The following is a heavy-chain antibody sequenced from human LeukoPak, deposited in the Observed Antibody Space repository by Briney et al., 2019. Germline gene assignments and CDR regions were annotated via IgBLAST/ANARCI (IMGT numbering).Heavy chain of an antibody. D-gene: IGHD3-9*01. CDR3: ARGSDEVLTGYHSPFDS. CDR1: GFTVSTNY. Sequence: GGSLRLSCAASGFTVSTNYMSWVRQAPGKGLEWVSLIYSGGSTYYADSVKGRFTISRDNSKNTLYLQMNSLRAEDTAVYYCARGSDEVLTGYHSPFDSWGQGTLVTVSS. CDR2: IYSGGST. V-gene: IGHV3-53*01. J-gene: IGHJ4*02.